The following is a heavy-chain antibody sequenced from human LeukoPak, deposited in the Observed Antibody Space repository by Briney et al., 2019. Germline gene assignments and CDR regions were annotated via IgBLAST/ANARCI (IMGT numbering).Heavy chain of an antibody. CDR1: GFTFSSYS. J-gene: IGHJ4*02. D-gene: IGHD5-12*01. V-gene: IGHV3-21*01. CDR3: ASFEGTLSGYDYYFDY. Sequence: PGGSLRLSCAASGFTFSSYSMNWVRQAPGKGLEWVSSVSSSSSYIYYADSVKGRFTISRDNAKNSLYLQMNSLRAEDTAVYYCASFEGTLSGYDYYFDYWGQGTLVTVSS. CDR2: VSSSSSYI.